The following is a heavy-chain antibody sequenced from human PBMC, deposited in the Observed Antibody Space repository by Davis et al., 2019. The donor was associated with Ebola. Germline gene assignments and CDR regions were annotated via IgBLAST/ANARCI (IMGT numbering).Heavy chain of an antibody. CDR2: TYFRSKWYN. D-gene: IGHD5-12*01. J-gene: IGHJ4*02. CDR1: GVSVSSNSAA. V-gene: IGHV6-1*01. Sequence: SQTLSLTCAISGVSVSSNSAAWNWIRQSPSRGLEWLGRTYFRSKWYNDYAASVKGRLLINPDTSKNQFSLQLNSVTPEDTAVYYCAREYSASYAFFDYWGQGTLVTVSS. CDR3: AREYSASYAFFDY.